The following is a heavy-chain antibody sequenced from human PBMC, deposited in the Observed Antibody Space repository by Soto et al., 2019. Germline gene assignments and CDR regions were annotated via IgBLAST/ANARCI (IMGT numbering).Heavy chain of an antibody. CDR1: GFTFSSYG. D-gene: IGHD3-9*01. J-gene: IGHJ6*02. CDR3: AKDIIDILTGYHHYYYYYGMDV. Sequence: PGGSLRLSCAASGFTFSSYGMHWVRQAPGKGLEWVAVISYDGSNKYYADSVKGRFTISRDNSKNTLYLQMNSLRAEDTAVYYCAKDIIDILTGYHHYYYYYGMDVWGQGTTVTVSS. V-gene: IGHV3-30*18. CDR2: ISYDGSNK.